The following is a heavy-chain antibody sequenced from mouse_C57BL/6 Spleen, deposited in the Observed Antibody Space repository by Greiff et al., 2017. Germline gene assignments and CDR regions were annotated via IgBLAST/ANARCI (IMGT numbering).Heavy chain of an antibody. CDR1: GYTFTSYW. D-gene: IGHD4-1*01. CDR3: ARFLTGICFDY. V-gene: IGHV1-64*01. J-gene: IGHJ2*01. Sequence: QFQLQQPGAELVKPGASVTLSCKASGYTFTSYWLHWVKQRPGKGLEWIGMIHPNSGSTNYNEKFTSKATLTVDKSSSPSYTQLSSLTAVDSAVYYCARFLTGICFDYRGQGTNVTVSS. CDR2: IHPNSGST.